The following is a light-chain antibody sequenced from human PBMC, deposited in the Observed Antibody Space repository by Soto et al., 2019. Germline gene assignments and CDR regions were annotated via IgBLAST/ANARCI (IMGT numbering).Light chain of an antibody. Sequence: AIQLTQSPSSLSASVGDRVTITCRASQGISSALAWYQQKPGKAPKLLIYGASSFESGVPSRFSGSGSGTEFTLTISSLQPDDFATYYCQQYNSYSRTFGQGTKVDIK. CDR2: GAS. CDR3: QQYNSYSRT. V-gene: IGKV1-13*02. CDR1: QGISSA. J-gene: IGKJ1*01.